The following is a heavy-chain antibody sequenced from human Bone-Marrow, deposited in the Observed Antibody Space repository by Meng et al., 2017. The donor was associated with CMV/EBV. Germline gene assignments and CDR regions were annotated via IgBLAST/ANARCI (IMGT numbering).Heavy chain of an antibody. CDR3: ARMYSSGWYSFYYYYGMDV. V-gene: IGHV4-39*07. J-gene: IGHJ6*02. D-gene: IGHD6-19*01. CDR1: GGSISSSSYY. Sequence: SETLSLTCTVSGGSISSSSYYWGWIRQPPGKGLEWIGSIYYSGSTYYNPSLKSRVTISVDTSKNQFSLKLSSVTAADTAVYYCARMYSSGWYSFYYYYGMDVWGQGTTVAVSS. CDR2: IYYSGST.